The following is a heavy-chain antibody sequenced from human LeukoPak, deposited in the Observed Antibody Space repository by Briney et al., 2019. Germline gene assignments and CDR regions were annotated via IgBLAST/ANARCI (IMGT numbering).Heavy chain of an antibody. D-gene: IGHD5-12*01. CDR1: GGSISSYY. Sequence: SETLSLTCTVSGGSISSYYWSWIRQPPGKGLEWIGYIYYSGSTNYNPSLKSRVTISVDTSKNQFSLKLSSVTAAATAVYYCARGNIVATFFDYGGREPLVTVSS. CDR2: IYYSGST. CDR3: ARGNIVATFFDY. J-gene: IGHJ4*02. V-gene: IGHV4-59*01.